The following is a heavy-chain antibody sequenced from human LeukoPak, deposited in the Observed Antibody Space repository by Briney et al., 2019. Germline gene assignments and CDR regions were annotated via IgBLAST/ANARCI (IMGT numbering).Heavy chain of an antibody. D-gene: IGHD3-10*01. CDR3: AKSYYYGSGSPSLDY. J-gene: IGHJ4*02. CDR2: ISGGNGAT. Sequence: PGGSLRLSCAASGFTFSSYAMTWVRQAPGKGLEWVSGISGGNGATYYADSVKGRFTISTDNSKNTLYLQMNSLRVEDTAVYYCAKSYYYGSGSPSLDYWGQGTLVTVS. V-gene: IGHV3-23*01. CDR1: GFTFSSYA.